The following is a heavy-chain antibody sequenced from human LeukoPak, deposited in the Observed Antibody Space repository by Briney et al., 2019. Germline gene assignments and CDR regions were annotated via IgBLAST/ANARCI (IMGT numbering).Heavy chain of an antibody. CDR3: ARVTFNYFGSGDAFDI. J-gene: IGHJ3*02. CDR2: IYDDGST. CDR1: GFTVSSNY. V-gene: IGHV3-66*01. D-gene: IGHD3-10*01. Sequence: GESLTLSCAASGFTVSSNYMSWVRQAPGKGLEWVSLIYDDGSTHYADSVKGRFTISRDDSKNTLYLQMNSLRAEDTAVYYCARVTFNYFGSGDAFDIWGQGTMVTVSS.